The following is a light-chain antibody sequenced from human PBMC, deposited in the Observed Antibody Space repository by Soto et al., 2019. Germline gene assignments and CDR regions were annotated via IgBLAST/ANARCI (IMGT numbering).Light chain of an antibody. CDR3: QQYNSYSYS. J-gene: IGKJ2*03. V-gene: IGKV1-5*03. Sequence: DTQLTQSPSTLSASVGDRVTITCRASQSISGWLAWYQQKPGKAPRLLIYEASALESGVPSRFSGSGSGTKFILTISSLQPDDFASYYCQQYNSYSYSFGQGTKVDIK. CDR1: QSISGW. CDR2: EAS.